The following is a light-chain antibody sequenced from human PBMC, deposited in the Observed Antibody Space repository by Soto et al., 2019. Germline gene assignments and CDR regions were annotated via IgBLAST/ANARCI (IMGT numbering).Light chain of an antibody. CDR1: SGAVTSGNY. CDR3: LLYYRGQLWV. CDR2: STN. Sequence: QAVVTQEPSLTVSPGGTVTLTCAPSSGAVTSGNYPNWFQQKPGQAPRALIYSTNHKYSWTPARFSGSLLGGKAALTLSGVLPEDDADYYFLLYYRGQLWVFRGGTKLPVL. J-gene: IGLJ2*01. V-gene: IGLV7-43*01.